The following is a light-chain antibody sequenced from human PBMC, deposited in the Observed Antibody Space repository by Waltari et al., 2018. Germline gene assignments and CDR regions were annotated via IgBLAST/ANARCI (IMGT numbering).Light chain of an antibody. Sequence: DIVMTQSPDSLAVPLGERATLNCKSSEPILFNSNHKNYLAWYQQKAGQPPKLLVYWASTRESGVPDRFSGSGSGTDFTLTISSLQAEDVAVYYCQQYYTVSRTFGQGTRVEIK. CDR1: EPILFNSNHKNY. CDR2: WAS. CDR3: QQYYTVSRT. J-gene: IGKJ1*01. V-gene: IGKV4-1*01.